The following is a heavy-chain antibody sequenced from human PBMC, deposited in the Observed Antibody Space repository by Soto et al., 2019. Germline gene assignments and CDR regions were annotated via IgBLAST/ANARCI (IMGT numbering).Heavy chain of an antibody. CDR3: SRSLFGSGWTLDS. CDR2: VYHTGST. Sequence: SETLSLTCDVSGASITTYYWSWIRQAPGKGLEWIGNVYHTGSTDYNSSLRSRVTISVDTSKNQFSLNMNSVTAADTAVYYFSRSLFGSGWTLDSWGQGALVTVSS. CDR1: GASITTYY. V-gene: IGHV4-59*13. J-gene: IGHJ5*01. D-gene: IGHD6-19*01.